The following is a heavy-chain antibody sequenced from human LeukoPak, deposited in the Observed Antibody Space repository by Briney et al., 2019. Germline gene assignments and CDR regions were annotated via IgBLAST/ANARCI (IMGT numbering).Heavy chain of an antibody. V-gene: IGHV1-69*04. D-gene: IGHD3-22*01. CDR3: ARLYYDSSGYYSNYFDY. J-gene: IGHJ4*02. Sequence: SVKVSCKASGGTFSSYAISWVRQAPGQGLEWMGRIIPILGIANYARKFQGRVTITADKSTSTAYMELSSLRSEDTAVYYCARLYYDSSGYYSNYFDYWGQGTLVTVSS. CDR2: IIPILGIA. CDR1: GGTFSSYA.